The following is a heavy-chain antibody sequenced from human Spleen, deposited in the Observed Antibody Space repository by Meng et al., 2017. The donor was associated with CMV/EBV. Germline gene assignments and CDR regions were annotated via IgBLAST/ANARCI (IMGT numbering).Heavy chain of an antibody. CDR1: GGSMSSGNYY. CDR2: IHHSGSA. V-gene: IGHV4-30-4*01. CDR3: ASIAAAGTAIVY. D-gene: IGHD6-13*01. Sequence: QGQLQEPGPGLVEPSQTLSLTCPVSGGSMSSGNYYWSWIRQPPGKGLEWIGYIHHSGSAYYNPSLKSRVSISVDTSKNQFSLNLNSMTAADTAVYYCASIAAAGTAIVYWGQGTLVTVSS. J-gene: IGHJ4*02.